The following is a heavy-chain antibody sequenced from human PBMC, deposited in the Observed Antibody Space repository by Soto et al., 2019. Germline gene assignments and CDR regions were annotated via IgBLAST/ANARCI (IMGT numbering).Heavy chain of an antibody. J-gene: IGHJ3*02. CDR1: GFTFSSYS. V-gene: IGHV3-48*01. D-gene: IGHD6-13*01. CDR2: ISSSSSTI. Sequence: GGSLRLSCAASGFTFSSYSMNWVRQAPGKGLEWVSYISSSSSTIYYADSVKGRFTISRDNAKNSLYLQMNSLRAEDTAVYYCARDLKGIAAAGRRCAFDIWGQGTMVTVSS. CDR3: ARDLKGIAAAGRRCAFDI.